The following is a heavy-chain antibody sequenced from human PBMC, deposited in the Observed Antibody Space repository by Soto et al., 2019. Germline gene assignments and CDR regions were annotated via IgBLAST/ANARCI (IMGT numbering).Heavy chain of an antibody. J-gene: IGHJ5*02. Sequence: QVRLVESGGGVVQPGRSLRLSCTASGFSFSSYAMYWFRQPPGKGLEWVAVISHDGINKHYADSVKGRVTVSRDNSNHSMDLQQNSLRGEDKAMYYCARDMYSSDYFVKWFEPWGQGTLVTVSS. CDR1: GFSFSSYA. D-gene: IGHD6-19*01. CDR3: ARDMYSSDYFVKWFEP. V-gene: IGHV3-30-3*01. CDR2: ISHDGINK.